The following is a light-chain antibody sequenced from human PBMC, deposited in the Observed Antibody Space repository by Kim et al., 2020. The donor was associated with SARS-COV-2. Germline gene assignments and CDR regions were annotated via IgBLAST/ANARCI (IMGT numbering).Light chain of an antibody. CDR2: SAS. CDR1: QGVGSW. V-gene: IGKV1D-12*01. J-gene: IGKJ2*01. CDR3: QQTNTFPYT. Sequence: DIQMTQSPSSVSASVGDRVTIICRASQGVGSWLSWYQQKPGKAPQLLIYSASRLQSGVPLRFSGSGSGTDFILTISGLQPEDFATYYCQQTNTFPYTSVQGTKLEI.